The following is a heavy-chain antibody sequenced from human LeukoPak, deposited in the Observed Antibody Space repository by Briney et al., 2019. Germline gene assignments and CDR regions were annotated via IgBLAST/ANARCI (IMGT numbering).Heavy chain of an antibody. CDR1: GGSISSSSYY. CDR3: ARLLLKNYYDSSGYPN. J-gene: IGHJ4*02. D-gene: IGHD3-22*01. V-gene: IGHV4-39*01. Sequence: PSETLSLTCTVSGGSISSSSYYWGWIRQPPGKGLEWIGSIYYSGSTYYNPSLKSRVTISVDTSKNQFSLKLSSVTAAHTAVYYCARLLLKNYYDSSGYPNWGEGTLVTVSS. CDR2: IYYSGST.